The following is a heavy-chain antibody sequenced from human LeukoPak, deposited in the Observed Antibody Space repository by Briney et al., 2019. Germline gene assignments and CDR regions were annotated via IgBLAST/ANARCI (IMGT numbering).Heavy chain of an antibody. CDR3: AREVGYSTSWYGRFDH. D-gene: IGHD2-2*01. CDR1: GYTFTCHY. V-gene: IGHV1-2*06. CDR2: SNPNNGGA. J-gene: IGHJ4*02. Sequence: ASVRVSCKASGYTFTCHYVHWVRQAPGQGLEWMGRSNPNNGGADYAQNFQGRVTITSDTSSSTVYMELPRLRSDDTAVYYCAREVGYSTSWYGRFDHWGQGTLVTVSS.